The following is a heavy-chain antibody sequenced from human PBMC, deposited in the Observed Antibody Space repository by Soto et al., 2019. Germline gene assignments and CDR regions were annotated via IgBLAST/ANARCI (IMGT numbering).Heavy chain of an antibody. CDR1: GYTFTSYA. CDR3: ARVTYYDFWSGYPSLYYFDY. Sequence: GASVKVSCKASGYTFTSYAMHWVRQAPGQRLEWMGWINAGNGNTKYSQKFQGRVTITADESTSTAYMELSSLRSEDTAVYYCARVTYYDFWSGYPSLYYFDYLGQGTLVTVSS. D-gene: IGHD3-3*01. V-gene: IGHV1-3*01. J-gene: IGHJ4*02. CDR2: INAGNGNT.